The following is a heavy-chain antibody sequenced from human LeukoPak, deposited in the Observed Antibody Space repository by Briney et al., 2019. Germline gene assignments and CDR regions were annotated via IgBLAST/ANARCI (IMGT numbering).Heavy chain of an antibody. V-gene: IGHV3-23*01. Sequence: GGSLRLSCAASGFTFSSYAMSWVRQAPGKGLEWVSAISGSGGSTYYADSVKGRFTISRDNSKNTLYLQMNSLRAEDTAVYYCAKGTYYDILTGYPSSAYYYYMDVWGKGTTVTVSS. CDR1: GFTFSSYA. CDR3: AKGTYYDILTGYPSSAYYYYMDV. CDR2: ISGSGGST. D-gene: IGHD3-9*01. J-gene: IGHJ6*03.